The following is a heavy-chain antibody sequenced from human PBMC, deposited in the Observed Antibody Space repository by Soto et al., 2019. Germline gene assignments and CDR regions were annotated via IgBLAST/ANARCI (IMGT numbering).Heavy chain of an antibody. CDR2: INHSGST. D-gene: IGHD3-3*01. J-gene: IGHJ6*02. CDR3: ARGLGYYDFWSGYYGMDV. Sequence: PSETLSLTCAVYGGSFSGYYWSWIRQPPGKGLEWIGEINHSGSTNYNPSLKSRVTISVDTPKNQFSLKLSSVTAADTAVYYCARGLGYYDFWSGYYGMDVWGQGTTVTVSS. CDR1: GGSFSGYY. V-gene: IGHV4-34*01.